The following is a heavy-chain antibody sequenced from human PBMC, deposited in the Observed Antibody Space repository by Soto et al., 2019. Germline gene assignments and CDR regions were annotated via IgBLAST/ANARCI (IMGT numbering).Heavy chain of an antibody. D-gene: IGHD2-15*01. CDR2: IYYSGST. J-gene: IGHJ4*02. V-gene: IGHV4-39*01. CDR3: ARHTPAISISDH. Sequence: LETLSLTCTVSGGSISSSSYYWGWIRQPPGKWLEWIGSIYYSGSTYYNPSLKSRVTISVDTSKNQFSLKLSSVTAADTAVYYCARHTPAISISDHWGQGTLVTVSS. CDR1: GGSISSSSYY.